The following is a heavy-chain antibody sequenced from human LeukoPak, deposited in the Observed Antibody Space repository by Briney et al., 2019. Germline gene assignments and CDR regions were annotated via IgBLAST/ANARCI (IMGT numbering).Heavy chain of an antibody. D-gene: IGHD6-19*01. J-gene: IGHJ4*02. CDR1: GFTFNNYA. CDR2: ISVSGDNT. Sequence: GGSLRLSCAASGFTFNNYALSWVRQAPGKGLEWVSAISVSGDNTYYADSVKGRFTISRDNAKNSLYLQMNSLRAEDTAMYYCARDGLPVARDYWGQGTLVTVSS. CDR3: ARDGLPVARDY. V-gene: IGHV3-23*01.